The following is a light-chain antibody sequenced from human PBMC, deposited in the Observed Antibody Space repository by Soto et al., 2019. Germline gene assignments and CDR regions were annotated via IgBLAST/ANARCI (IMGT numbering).Light chain of an antibody. V-gene: IGLV2-14*03. Sequence: QSALTQPASVFGTPGQSITISCTGTSSDVGGYNFVSWYQQLPGKAPKLMIYEVTSRPSGVSNHFSGSKSGNTASLTISGLQPEDEAEYYCSSYTTSSTVVFGTGTKVTV. J-gene: IGLJ1*01. CDR1: SSDVGGYNF. CDR2: EVT. CDR3: SSYTTSSTVV.